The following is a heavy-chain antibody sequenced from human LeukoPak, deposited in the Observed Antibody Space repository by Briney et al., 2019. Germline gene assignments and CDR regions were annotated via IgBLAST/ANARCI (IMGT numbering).Heavy chain of an antibody. CDR1: GFTFSSYA. D-gene: IGHD2-15*01. Sequence: QTGESLRLSCAASGFTFSSYAMHWVRQAPGKGLEWVAVISYDGSNKYYADSVKGRLTISRDNSKNTLYLQMNSLRAEDTAVYYCARGVGPQAANYFDYWGQGTLVTVSS. J-gene: IGHJ4*02. CDR3: ARGVGPQAANYFDY. CDR2: ISYDGSNK. V-gene: IGHV3-30*04.